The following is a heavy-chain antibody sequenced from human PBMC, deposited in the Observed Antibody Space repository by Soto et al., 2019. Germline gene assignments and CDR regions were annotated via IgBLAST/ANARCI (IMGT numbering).Heavy chain of an antibody. J-gene: IGHJ4*02. CDR3: ATGGYYYDSSGYDRGETHFDY. Sequence: PGGSLRLSCAASGFTFSSYAMSWVRQAPGKGLEWVSAISGSGGSTYYADSVKGRFTISRDNSKNTLYLQMNSLRAEDTAVYYCATGGYYYDSSGYDRGETHFDYWGQGTLVTVSS. D-gene: IGHD3-22*01. CDR1: GFTFSSYA. CDR2: ISGSGGST. V-gene: IGHV3-23*01.